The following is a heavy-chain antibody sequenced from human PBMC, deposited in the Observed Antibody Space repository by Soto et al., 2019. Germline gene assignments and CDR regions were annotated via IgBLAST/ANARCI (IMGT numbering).Heavy chain of an antibody. CDR2: IKSKTDDGTT. V-gene: IGHV3-15*01. CDR3: TTDRRS. D-gene: IGHD3-10*01. CDR1: GFTFSNAW. J-gene: IGHJ4*02. Sequence: EVQLMESGGGLVKPGGSLRLSCAASGFTFSNAWMTWVRQAPGKGLEWVGRIKSKTDDGTTDYAAPVKGRFTISRDDSKNTLYLQMNSLKTEDTAVYYCTTDRRSWGQGTLVTVSS.